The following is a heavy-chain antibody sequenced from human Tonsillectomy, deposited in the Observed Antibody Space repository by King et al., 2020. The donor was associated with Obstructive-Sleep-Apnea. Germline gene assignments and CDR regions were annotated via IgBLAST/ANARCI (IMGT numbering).Heavy chain of an antibody. V-gene: IGHV3-23*04. CDR1: GFSFSSYA. Sequence: VQLVESGGGLVQPGGSLRLSCAASGFSFSSYAMTWVRQAPGKGLDWVSAIGGSAGSTYYADSVKGRFTVSRDNSKNTLFLQMNSLIAEDTAVYYCAKELTYYYGPGSYWPDNWGQGALVTVSS. D-gene: IGHD3-10*01. CDR3: AKELTYYYGPGSYWPDN. CDR2: IGGSAGST. J-gene: IGHJ4*02.